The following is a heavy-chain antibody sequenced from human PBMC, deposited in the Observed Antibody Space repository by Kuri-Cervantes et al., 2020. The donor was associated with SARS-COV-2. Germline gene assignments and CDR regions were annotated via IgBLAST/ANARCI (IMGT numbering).Heavy chain of an antibody. J-gene: IGHJ5*02. CDR3: ARVKQWLVLGDHTNWFDP. Sequence: ASVKVSCKASGYTFTGYYMHWVRQAPGQGLEWMGWINPNSGGTNYAQKFQGRVTITADESTSTAYMELRSLRSDDTAVYYCARVKQWLVLGDHTNWFDPWGQGTLVTVSS. CDR1: GYTFTGYY. V-gene: IGHV1-2*02. CDR2: INPNSGGT. D-gene: IGHD6-19*01.